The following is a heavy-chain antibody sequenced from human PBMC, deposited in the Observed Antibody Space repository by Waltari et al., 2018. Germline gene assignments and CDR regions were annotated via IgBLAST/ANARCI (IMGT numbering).Heavy chain of an antibody. CDR1: GGSISSYY. CDR2: IYYSGST. V-gene: IGHV4-59*01. D-gene: IGHD5-18*01. Sequence: QVQLQESGPGLVKPSETLSLTCPVSGGSISSYYWSWIRQPPGKGLEWIGYIYYSGSTNYNPSLKSRVTISVDTSKNQFSLKLSSVTAADTAVYYCARVGYSYGYGYYFDYWGQGTLVTVSS. CDR3: ARVGYSYGYGYYFDY. J-gene: IGHJ4*02.